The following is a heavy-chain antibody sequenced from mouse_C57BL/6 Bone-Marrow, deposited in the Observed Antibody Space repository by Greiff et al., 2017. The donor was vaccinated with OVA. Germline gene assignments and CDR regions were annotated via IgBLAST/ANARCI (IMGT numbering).Heavy chain of an antibody. D-gene: IGHD2-14*01. V-gene: IGHV1-64*01. J-gene: IGHJ2*01. CDR3: ARGDLVRRPGFDY. CDR2: IHPSSGST. CDR1: GYTFTSYW. Sequence: QVQLQQPGAELVKPGASVKLSCKASGYTFTSYWMHWVKQRPGQGLEWIGMIHPSSGSTNYNEKFKNKATLTVDKSSSTAYMELSSLTSEDSAVYYCARGDLVRRPGFDYWDQGTTLTVSS.